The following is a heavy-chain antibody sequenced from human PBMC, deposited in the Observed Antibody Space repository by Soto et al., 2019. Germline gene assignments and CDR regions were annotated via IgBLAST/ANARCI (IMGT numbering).Heavy chain of an antibody. V-gene: IGHV4-30-2*01. CDR2: IFHSGST. CDR1: GGSISSGGYS. D-gene: IGHD2-15*01. Sequence: QLQLQESGSGLVKPSQTLSLTCAVSGGSISSGGYSWSWLRQPPGKGLEWIGYIFHSGSTYYNPSPKGRVTMSVHGSKNHFWLELSSVTAADAAGYYCAREGGGGSPDGCFNVWGGGRLVTVSS. J-gene: IGHJ2*01. CDR3: AREGGGGSPDGCFNV.